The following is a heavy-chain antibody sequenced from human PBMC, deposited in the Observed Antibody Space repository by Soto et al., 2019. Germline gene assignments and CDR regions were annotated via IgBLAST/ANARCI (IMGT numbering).Heavy chain of an antibody. CDR2: ISYDGSNK. CDR3: AKSRRWSGYYQYYYYGMDV. V-gene: IGHV3-30*18. D-gene: IGHD3-3*01. J-gene: IGHJ6*02. Sequence: QVQLVESGGGVVQPGRSLRLSCAASGFTFSSYGMHWVRQAPGKGLEWVAVISYDGSNKYYADSVKGRFTISRDNSKNTLYLQMNSLRAEDTAVYYCAKSRRWSGYYQYYYYGMDVWGQGTTVTVSS. CDR1: GFTFSSYG.